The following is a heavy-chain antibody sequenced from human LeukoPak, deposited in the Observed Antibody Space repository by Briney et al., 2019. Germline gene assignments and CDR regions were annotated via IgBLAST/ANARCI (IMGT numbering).Heavy chain of an antibody. CDR2: VNQDGSET. V-gene: IGHV3-7*01. J-gene: IGHJ4*02. D-gene: IGHD3-9*01. CDR1: GFTFKTYW. CDR3: ARENSYDVLSNFDY. Sequence: GGSLRLSCVASGFTFKTYWMTWVRQAPGKGLEWVGNVNQDGSETYYVDSVKGRFTISRDNAKNSLYLQMNSLRGEDTAVYYCARENSYDVLSNFDYWGQGTLATVSS.